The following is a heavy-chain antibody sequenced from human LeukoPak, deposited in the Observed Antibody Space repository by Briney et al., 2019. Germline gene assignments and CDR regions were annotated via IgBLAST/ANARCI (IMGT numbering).Heavy chain of an antibody. Sequence: SETLSLTCTVSGGSISSGGYYWSWIRQHPGKGLEWIGYIYYSGSTYYNPFLKSRVTISVDTSKNQFSLKLSSVTAADTAVYYCARGSNEGYFDYWGQGTLVTVSS. V-gene: IGHV4-31*03. CDR2: IYYSGST. J-gene: IGHJ4*02. CDR3: ARGSNEGYFDY. CDR1: GGSISSGGYY.